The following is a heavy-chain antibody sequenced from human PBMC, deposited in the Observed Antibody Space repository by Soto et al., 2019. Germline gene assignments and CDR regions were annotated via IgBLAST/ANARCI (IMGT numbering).Heavy chain of an antibody. Sequence: GASVKVSCKVSGYTLTELSMHWVRQAPGKGLEWMGGFDPEDGETIYAQKFQGRVTMTEDTSTDTAYMELSSLRSEDTAAYYCATVVSLDYYDSSGYYRSYFQHWGRGTLVTVSS. J-gene: IGHJ1*01. CDR2: FDPEDGET. V-gene: IGHV1-24*01. D-gene: IGHD3-22*01. CDR3: ATVVSLDYYDSSGYYRSYFQH. CDR1: GYTLTELS.